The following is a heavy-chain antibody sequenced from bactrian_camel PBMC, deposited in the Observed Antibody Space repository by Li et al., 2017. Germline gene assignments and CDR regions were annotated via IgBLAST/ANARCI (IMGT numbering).Heavy chain of an antibody. D-gene: IGHD3*01. CDR1: GSSSSNYA. CDR2: INSGGSST. CDR3: ASEWRGDCYAGSWSNRHGD. J-gene: IGHJ4*01. V-gene: IGHV3S40*01. Sequence: VESGGGLVQPGGSLRLSCASTGSSSSNYAVSWVRQAPGKGLEWVSTINSGGSSTNYADSVKGRFTISRDNAKNTMYLQLNSLKTEDTAMYYCASEWRGDCYAGSWSNRHGDWGQGTQVTVS.